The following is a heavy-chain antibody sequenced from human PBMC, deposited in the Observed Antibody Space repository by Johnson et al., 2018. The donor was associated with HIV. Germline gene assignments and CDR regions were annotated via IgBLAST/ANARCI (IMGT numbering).Heavy chain of an antibody. CDR2: IYSDGST. D-gene: IGHD2-21*01. Sequence: VQLVESGGGLIQPGGSLRLSCAASGFTVSSNYMSWVRQAPGKGLEWVSVIYSDGSTFNTDSVKGRFTISRDNSKNTLYLQMNSLRAEDTAVYYCARVLSWWSGAFDLWGQGTMVTVSS. CDR1: GFTVSSNY. J-gene: IGHJ3*01. CDR3: ARVLSWWSGAFDL. V-gene: IGHV3-53*01.